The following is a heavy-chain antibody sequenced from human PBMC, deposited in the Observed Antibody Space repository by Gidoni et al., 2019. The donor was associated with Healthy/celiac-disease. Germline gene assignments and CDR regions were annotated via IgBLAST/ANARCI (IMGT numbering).Heavy chain of an antibody. Sequence: EVQLVESGGGLVQPGGSMRLSCAASGLPFSSYSMNWVRQAPGKGLEWVSYISSSSSTIYYADSVKVRFTISRDNAKNSLYLQMNSLRDEDTAVYYCARDSSSWYRSRFDYWGQGTLVTVSS. V-gene: IGHV3-48*02. CDR2: ISSSSSTI. J-gene: IGHJ4*02. D-gene: IGHD6-13*01. CDR3: ARDSSSWYRSRFDY. CDR1: GLPFSSYS.